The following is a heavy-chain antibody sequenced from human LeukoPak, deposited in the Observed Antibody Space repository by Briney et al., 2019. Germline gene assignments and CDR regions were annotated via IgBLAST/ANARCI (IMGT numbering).Heavy chain of an antibody. CDR3: ARDFLLEWLYFDY. D-gene: IGHD3-3*01. CDR1: GFTFSSYW. J-gene: IGHJ4*02. CDR2: IKQDGSEK. Sequence: GGSLRLSCAASGFTFSSYWMSWVRQAPGKGLEWVANIKQDGSEKYYVDSVKGRFTISRDNAKNSLYLQVNSLRAEDTAVYYCARDFLLEWLYFDYWGQGTLVTVSS. V-gene: IGHV3-7*01.